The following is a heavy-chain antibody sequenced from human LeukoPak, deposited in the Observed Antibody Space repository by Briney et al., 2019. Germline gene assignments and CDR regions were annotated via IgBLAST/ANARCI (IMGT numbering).Heavy chain of an antibody. CDR1: GFTFSSYA. CDR3: AKEERLLWFGELSLWNFDY. Sequence: GGSLRLSCAASGFTFSSYAMSWVRQAPGKGLEWVSAISGSGGSTYYADSVKGRFTISRDNSKNTLYLQMNSLRAEDTAVYYCAKEERLLWFGELSLWNFDYWGQGTLVTVSS. V-gene: IGHV3-23*01. CDR2: ISGSGGST. J-gene: IGHJ4*02. D-gene: IGHD3-10*01.